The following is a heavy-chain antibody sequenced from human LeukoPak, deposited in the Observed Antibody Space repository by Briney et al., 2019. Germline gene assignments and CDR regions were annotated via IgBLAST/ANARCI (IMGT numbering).Heavy chain of an antibody. Sequence: GGSLRLSCAASGFTFSGSWMSWLRQAPGKGLEWVADINEEGKNKYYVDSVKGRFTISRDNAKNSLYLHMNSLRVEHTSIYYCARDMFIGGQGTLVTVAP. D-gene: IGHD3-10*02. CDR1: GFTFSGSW. V-gene: IGHV3-7*01. CDR3: ARDMFI. J-gene: IGHJ1*01. CDR2: INEEGKNK.